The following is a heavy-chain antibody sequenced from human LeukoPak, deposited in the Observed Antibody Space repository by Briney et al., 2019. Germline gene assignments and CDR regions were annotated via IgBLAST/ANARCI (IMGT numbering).Heavy chain of an antibody. CDR3: ARDLSYESSGYAYYFDS. D-gene: IGHD3-22*01. Sequence: GGSLRLSCAASGFTFSTYSMNWVRQAPGKGLEWVSSISSSSSYIYYAHPVEGRFTISRDNAKNSLYLQMNSLRVEDTAVYYCARDLSYESSGYAYYFDSWGQGTLVTVSS. CDR1: GFTFSTYS. CDR2: ISSSSSYI. J-gene: IGHJ4*02. V-gene: IGHV3-21*01.